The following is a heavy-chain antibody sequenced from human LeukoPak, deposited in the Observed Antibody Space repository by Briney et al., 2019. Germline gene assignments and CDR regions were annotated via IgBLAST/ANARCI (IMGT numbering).Heavy chain of an antibody. Sequence: SETLSLTCTVSGGSISSGDYYWSWIRQPPGKGLEWIGSIYYGQTIYYNPSLNSRVAISVLTSKDQFTLQLNSVTAADTAVYYCVRHDGRGGATMGALDSWGQGSLVTVSS. CDR2: IYYGQTI. J-gene: IGHJ4*02. D-gene: IGHD5-12*01. V-gene: IGHV4-39*01. CDR1: GGSISSGDYY. CDR3: VRHDGRGGATMGALDS.